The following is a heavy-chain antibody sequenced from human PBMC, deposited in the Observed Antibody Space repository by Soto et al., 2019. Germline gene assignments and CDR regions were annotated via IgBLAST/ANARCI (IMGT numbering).Heavy chain of an antibody. J-gene: IGHJ4*02. CDR2: ISGSGGST. Sequence: EVQLLESGGGLVQPGGSLRLSCAASGFTFSSYAMSWVRQAPGKGLEWVSAISGSGGSTYYADSVKGRFTISRDNSKNTLDLQMNSLRAEDTAVYYCAKDWSVLRYFDWLLPLFDYWGQGTLVTVSS. CDR3: AKDWSVLRYFDWLLPLFDY. CDR1: GFTFSSYA. V-gene: IGHV3-23*01. D-gene: IGHD3-9*01.